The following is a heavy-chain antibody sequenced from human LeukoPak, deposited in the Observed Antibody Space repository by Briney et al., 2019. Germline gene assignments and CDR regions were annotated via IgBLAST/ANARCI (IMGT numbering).Heavy chain of an antibody. Sequence: PGGSLRLSCAASGLTFSSYSMHWVRQPPGKRLECVSFIRYDVSNKYYADSVKGRLTFSRDNSKNTLYLQMPSLRAGDTGGYDCVKARGSGGDPCDFGGRGPLVSVST. J-gene: IGHJ4*02. CDR2: IRYDVSNK. D-gene: IGHD6-19*01. CDR3: VKARGSGGDPCDF. CDR1: GLTFSSYS. V-gene: IGHV3-30*02.